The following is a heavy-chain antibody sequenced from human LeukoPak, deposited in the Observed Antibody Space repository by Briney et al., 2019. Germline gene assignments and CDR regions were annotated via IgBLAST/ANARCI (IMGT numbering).Heavy chain of an antibody. Sequence: ASVKVSCKASGYTFTSYGTSWVRQAPGQGLEWMGWISAYNGNTNYAQKLQGRVTMTTDTSTSTAYMELRSLRSDDTAVYYCARAPGYYYDSSGYFDLWGRGTLVTVSS. CDR2: ISAYNGNT. J-gene: IGHJ2*01. CDR3: ARAPGYYYDSSGYFDL. V-gene: IGHV1-18*01. D-gene: IGHD3-22*01. CDR1: GYTFTSYG.